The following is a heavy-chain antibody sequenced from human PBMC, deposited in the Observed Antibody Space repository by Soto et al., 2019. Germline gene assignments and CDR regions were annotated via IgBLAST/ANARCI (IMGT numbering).Heavy chain of an antibody. Sequence: PGGSLRLSCAASGFTFSSYAMHWVRQAPGKGLEWVAVISYDGSNKYYADSVKGRFTISRDNSKNTLYLQMNSLRAEDTVVYYCAGGAIGDDDAFDIWGQGTMVTVSS. V-gene: IGHV3-30-3*01. CDR2: ISYDGSNK. D-gene: IGHD2-21*02. CDR3: AGGAIGDDDAFDI. J-gene: IGHJ3*02. CDR1: GFTFSSYA.